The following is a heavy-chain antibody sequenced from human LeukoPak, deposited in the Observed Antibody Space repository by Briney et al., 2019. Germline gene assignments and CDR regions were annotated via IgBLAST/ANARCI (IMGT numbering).Heavy chain of an antibody. J-gene: IGHJ4*02. V-gene: IGHV1-18*01. Sequence: ASVKVSCKASGYTFTSYGISWVRQAPGQGLEWMGWISAYNGNTNYAQKFQGRVTMTRDTSISTAYMELSRLRSDDTAVYYCARGRTVTTPRTSYFDYWGQGTLVTVSS. CDR1: GYTFTSYG. D-gene: IGHD4-17*01. CDR3: ARGRTVTTPRTSYFDY. CDR2: ISAYNGNT.